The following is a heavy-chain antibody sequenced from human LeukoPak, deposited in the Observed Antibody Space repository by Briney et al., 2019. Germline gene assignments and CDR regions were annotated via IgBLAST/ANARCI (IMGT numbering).Heavy chain of an antibody. CDR3: AKDANSGSS. D-gene: IGHD5-12*01. CDR1: GLRFSNYA. J-gene: IGHJ5*02. Sequence: GGPLRLSCAASGLRFSNYAMSWVRQAPGKALEWVSAISGSGGSTTYADSVEGPFTMSRDNSKNTLYLQMNSLRAEDTAVYYCAKDANSGSSWGQGTLVTVSS. CDR2: ISGSGGST. V-gene: IGHV3-23*01.